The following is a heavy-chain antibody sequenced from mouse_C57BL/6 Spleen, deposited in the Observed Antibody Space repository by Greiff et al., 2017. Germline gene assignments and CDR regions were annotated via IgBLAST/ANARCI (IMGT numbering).Heavy chain of an antibody. Sequence: QVQLQQSGAELVRPGASVTLSCKASGYTFTDYEMHWVKQTPVHGLEWIGAIDPETGGTAYNQKFKGKAILTADKSSSTAYMELRSLTSEDSAVYYCTRVSNYVKDWYFDVWGTGTTVTVSS. D-gene: IGHD2-5*01. V-gene: IGHV1-15*01. CDR3: TRVSNYVKDWYFDV. CDR2: IDPETGGT. CDR1: GYTFTDYE. J-gene: IGHJ1*03.